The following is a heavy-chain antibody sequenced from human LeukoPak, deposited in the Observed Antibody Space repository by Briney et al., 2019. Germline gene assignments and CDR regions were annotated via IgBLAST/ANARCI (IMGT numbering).Heavy chain of an antibody. D-gene: IGHD1-26*01. CDR2: IYYSGST. V-gene: IGHV4-59*01. J-gene: IGHJ4*02. CDR3: ARDGGHSGSYPRY. CDR1: GGSISSYY. Sequence: SETLSLTCTVSGGSISSYYRSWIRQPPGKGLEWIGYIYYSGSTNYNPSLKSRVTISVDTSKNQFSLKLSSVTAADTAVYYCARDGGHSGSYPRYWGQGTLVTVSS.